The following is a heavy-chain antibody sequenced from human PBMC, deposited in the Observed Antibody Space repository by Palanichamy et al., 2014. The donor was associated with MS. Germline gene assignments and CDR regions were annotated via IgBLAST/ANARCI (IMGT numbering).Heavy chain of an antibody. CDR3: ARHSYFDS. CDR1: GYTFTDYY. CDR2: INPNSGGT. Sequence: QVQLVQSGAEVKKPGASVKVSCKASGYTFTDYYMHWVRQAPGQGLEWMGWINPNSGGTKYAQKFQGRVTMTRDTSISTAYMELSRLKSDDTAVYYCARHSYFDSWGQGTLVTVSS. V-gene: IGHV1-2*02. J-gene: IGHJ4*02.